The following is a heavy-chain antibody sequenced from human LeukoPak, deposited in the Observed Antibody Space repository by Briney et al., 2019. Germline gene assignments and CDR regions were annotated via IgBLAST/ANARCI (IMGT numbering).Heavy chain of an antibody. J-gene: IGHJ4*02. V-gene: IGHV3-30*04. CDR3: AKAGNSGRYYVRFGDYFDY. Sequence: GGSLRLSCAASGFTFRNYAMHWVRQAPGKGLEWLAVISYECANKHYADSVKGRFTISRYNYKNKLYLQMNSLRAEDTAVYYCAKAGNSGRYYVRFGDYFDYWGQGTLVTVSS. CDR1: GFTFRNYA. CDR2: ISYECANK. D-gene: IGHD1-26*01.